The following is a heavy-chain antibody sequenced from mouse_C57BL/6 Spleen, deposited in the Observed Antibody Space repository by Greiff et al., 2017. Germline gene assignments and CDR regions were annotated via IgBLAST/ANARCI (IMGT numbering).Heavy chain of an antibody. D-gene: IGHD1-1*01. CDR2: LYPGDGDT. CDR1: GYTFTSYD. J-gene: IGHJ4*01. CDR3: AREGYYYGSSYDINDAMDY. Sequence: QVQLQQSGPELVKPGASVKLSCKASGYTFTSYDINWVKQRPGKGLEWIGRLYPGDGDTNYNGKFKGKATLTADKSSSTAYMQLSSLTSEDSAVYFCAREGYYYGSSYDINDAMDYWGQGTSVTVSS. V-gene: IGHV1-82*01.